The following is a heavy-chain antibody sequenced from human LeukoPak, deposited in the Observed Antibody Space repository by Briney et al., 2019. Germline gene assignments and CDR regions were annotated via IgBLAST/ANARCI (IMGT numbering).Heavy chain of an antibody. J-gene: IGHJ6*04. CDR1: GFTFSSYA. CDR2: ISGSGGST. V-gene: IGHV3-23*01. CDR3: AKEIYGSGSDNYYYYYGMDV. D-gene: IGHD3-10*01. Sequence: GASLRLSCAASGFTFSSYAMSWVRQAPGKGLEWVSAISGSGGSTYYADSVKGRFTISRDNSKNTLYLQMNSLRAEDTAVYYCAKEIYGSGSDNYYYYYGMDVWGKGTTVTVSS.